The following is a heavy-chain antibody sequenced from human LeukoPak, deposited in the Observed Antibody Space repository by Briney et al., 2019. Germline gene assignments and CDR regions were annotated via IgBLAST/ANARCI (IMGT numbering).Heavy chain of an antibody. CDR2: FHPQDGET. Sequence: ASVNVSCKVSVYTHTELSMHWVRQARGKGLECMGGFHPQDGETIYAQKLQGRVTMTEDTSTDTAYMELRSLSSEDTAVYYCATEPNVVVAPAAKGDFQHWGQGTLVTVSS. V-gene: IGHV1-24*01. CDR3: ATEPNVVVAPAAKGDFQH. CDR1: VYTHTELS. J-gene: IGHJ1*01. D-gene: IGHD2-2*01.